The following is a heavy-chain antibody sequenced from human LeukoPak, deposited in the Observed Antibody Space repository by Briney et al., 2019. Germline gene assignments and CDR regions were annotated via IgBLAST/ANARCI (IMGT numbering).Heavy chain of an antibody. CDR1: GFTFSSYS. D-gene: IGHD1-7*01. Sequence: GGSLRLSCAASGFTFSSYSMNWVRQAPGKGLEWVSSISSSSSYIYYADSVKGRFTISRDNAKNSLYLQMNSLRAEDTALYYCAKLNYYYYGMDVWGQGTTVTVSS. CDR3: AKLNYYYYGMDV. J-gene: IGHJ6*02. V-gene: IGHV3-21*04. CDR2: ISSSSSYI.